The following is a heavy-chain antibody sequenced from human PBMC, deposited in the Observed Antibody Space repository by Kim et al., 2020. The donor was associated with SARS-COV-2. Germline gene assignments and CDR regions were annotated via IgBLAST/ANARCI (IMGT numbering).Heavy chain of an antibody. D-gene: IGHD3-22*01. J-gene: IGHJ4*02. CDR3: AIAPFGSSGYYFDFDY. Sequence: KVQGRVTITADDSTSTAYMELSSLRSEDTAVYYCAIAPFGSSGYYFDFDYWGQGTLVTVSS. V-gene: IGHV1-69*01.